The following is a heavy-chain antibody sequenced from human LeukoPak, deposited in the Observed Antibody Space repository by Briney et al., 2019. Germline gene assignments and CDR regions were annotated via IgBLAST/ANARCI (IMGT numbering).Heavy chain of an antibody. J-gene: IGHJ4*02. V-gene: IGHV1-69*05. Sequence: ASVKVSCKASGGTFSSYAISWVRQAPGQGLEWMGRIIPIFGTANYAQEFQGRVTITTDESTSTAYMELSSLRSEDTAVYYCARGSGDGYFDYWGQGTLVTVSS. CDR3: ARGSGDGYFDY. D-gene: IGHD4-17*01. CDR2: IIPIFGTA. CDR1: GGTFSSYA.